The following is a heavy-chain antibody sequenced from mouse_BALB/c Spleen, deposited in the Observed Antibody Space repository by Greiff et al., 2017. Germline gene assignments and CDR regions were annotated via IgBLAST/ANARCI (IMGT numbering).Heavy chain of an antibody. Sequence: EVQGVESGGGLVKPGGSLKLSCAASGFTFSSYAMSWVRQTPEKRLEWVASISSGGSTYYPDSVKGRFTISRDNARNILYLQMSSLRSEDTAMYYCARTGSYWYFDVWGAGTTVTVSS. CDR2: ISSGGST. CDR3: ARTGSYWYFDV. V-gene: IGHV5-6-5*01. CDR1: GFTFSSYA. J-gene: IGHJ1*01. D-gene: IGHD2-2*01.